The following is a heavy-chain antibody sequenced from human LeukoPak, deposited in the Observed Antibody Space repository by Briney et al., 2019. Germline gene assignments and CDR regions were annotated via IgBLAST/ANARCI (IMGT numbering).Heavy chain of an antibody. CDR1: GFTFSSYS. V-gene: IGHV3-21*01. CDR2: ISSSSSYI. J-gene: IGHJ6*04. Sequence: GGSLRLSCAASGFTFSSYSMNWVRQAPGKGLEWVSSISSSSSYIYYADSVKGRFTISRDNAKNSLYLQMNSLRAEDTAVYYCARLRDNWNDPYYYGMDVWGKGTTVTVSS. D-gene: IGHD1-20*01. CDR3: ARLRDNWNDPYYYGMDV.